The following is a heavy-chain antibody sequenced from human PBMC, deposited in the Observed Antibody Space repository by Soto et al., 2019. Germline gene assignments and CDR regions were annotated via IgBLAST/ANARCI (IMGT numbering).Heavy chain of an antibody. Sequence: SETLSLTCTVSGGPFPNGGYYWSWIRQEPGKGLEWIGYTHCSGDTSYNPSLRSRVTISTDTSKTQLSLRLRSVTSADTAVYYCARGDSQVSSVFDYWGQGMLVTVSS. J-gene: IGHJ4*02. CDR1: GGPFPNGGYY. D-gene: IGHD3-16*01. CDR3: ARGDSQVSSVFDY. CDR2: THCSGDT. V-gene: IGHV4-31*03.